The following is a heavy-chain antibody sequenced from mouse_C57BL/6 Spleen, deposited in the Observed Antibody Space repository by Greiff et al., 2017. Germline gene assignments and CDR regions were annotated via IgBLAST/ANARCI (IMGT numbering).Heavy chain of an antibody. CDR2: IHPNSGST. J-gene: IGHJ2*01. D-gene: IGHD2-2*01. CDR1: GYTFTSYW. Sequence: QVQLQQPGAELVKPGASVKLSCKASGYTFTSYWMHWVKRRPGQGLEWIGMIHPNSGSTNYNEKFKSKATLTVDKSSSTAYMQLSSLTSEDSAVYYCARRGDSTMVTGFDYWGQGTTLTVSS. CDR3: ARRGDSTMVTGFDY. V-gene: IGHV1-64*01.